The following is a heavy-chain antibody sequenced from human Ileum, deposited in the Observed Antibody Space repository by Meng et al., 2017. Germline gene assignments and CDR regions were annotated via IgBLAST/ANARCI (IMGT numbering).Heavy chain of an antibody. D-gene: IGHD2-2*02. CDR3: ARGKAIPDF. CDR2: TYYSGTT. CDR1: GGSISGGDYY. Sequence: QVQLQESGPGLVKPSQTLSLTCTVFGGSISGGDYYWSWIRQFPGKGLEWIGYTYYSGTTNYNPSLRGRVTMSVDTSRAQFSLKLTSVTAADTAIYYCARGKAIPDFWGQGTLVTVSS. J-gene: IGHJ4*02. V-gene: IGHV4-61*08.